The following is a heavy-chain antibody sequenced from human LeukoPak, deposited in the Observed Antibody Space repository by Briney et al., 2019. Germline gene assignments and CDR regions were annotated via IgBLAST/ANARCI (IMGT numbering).Heavy chain of an antibody. CDR2: TETSGRT. CDR3: ARGPPWYYYGSGSYRYFDY. CDR1: GGSISSHY. D-gene: IGHD3-10*01. Sequence: SETLSLTCTVSGGSISSHYWSWIRQPAGKGLEWIGRTETSGRTNYNPSLKSRVTISVDTSKNQFSLKLSSVTAADTAVYYCARGPPWYYYGSGSYRYFDYWGQGTLVTVSS. J-gene: IGHJ4*02. V-gene: IGHV4-4*07.